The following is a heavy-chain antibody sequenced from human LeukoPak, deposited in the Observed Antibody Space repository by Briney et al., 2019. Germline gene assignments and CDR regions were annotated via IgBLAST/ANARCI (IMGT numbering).Heavy chain of an antibody. CDR3: AREYCTNGVCYAFDI. D-gene: IGHD2-8*01. CDR2: IYYSGST. J-gene: IGHJ3*02. Sequence: SETLSLTCTVSGGSISSSSYSWGWLRQPPGKGLEWIGSIYYSGSTYYNPSLKSRVTISVDTSKNQFSLKLSSVTAADTAVYYCAREYCTNGVCYAFDIWGQGTMVTVSS. CDR1: GGSISSSSYS. V-gene: IGHV4-39*01.